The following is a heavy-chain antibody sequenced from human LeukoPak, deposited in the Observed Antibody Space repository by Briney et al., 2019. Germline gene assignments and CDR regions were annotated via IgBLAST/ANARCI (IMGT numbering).Heavy chain of an antibody. Sequence: GGSLRLSCVASGFTFSDHIISWIRQAPGKGLEWVANMRQDGSEKFYVDSVRGRFTVSRDNAKKSLYLQMNSLRVEDTAVYYCAREGNAFDVWGQGTMVTVSS. CDR3: AREGNAFDV. J-gene: IGHJ3*01. CDR1: GFTFSDHI. V-gene: IGHV3-7*01. CDR2: MRQDGSEK.